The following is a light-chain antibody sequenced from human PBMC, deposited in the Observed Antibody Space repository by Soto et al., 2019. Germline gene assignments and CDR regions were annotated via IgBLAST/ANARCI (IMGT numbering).Light chain of an antibody. V-gene: IGKV3-15*01. CDR3: QQYNNWRPYT. J-gene: IGKJ2*01. CDR2: GAS. Sequence: EIVMTQSPATLSVSPGERATLSCRASQSVSSNLAWYQQKPGQAPRLLIYGASTRAAGIPARSSGSGSGTEFTLTISGLQSEDCAVYYCQQYNNWRPYTFGQGTKLEIK. CDR1: QSVSSN.